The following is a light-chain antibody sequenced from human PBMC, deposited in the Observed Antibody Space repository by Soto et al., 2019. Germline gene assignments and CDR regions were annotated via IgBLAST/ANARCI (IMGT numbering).Light chain of an antibody. CDR1: SSDVGSYDL. J-gene: IGLJ1*01. CDR2: GVN. Sequence: QSALTQPASVSGSPGQSITISCTGTSSDVGSYDLVSWYQHHPGKAPKVMIYGVNKGPSGVSNRFSGSKSGNTASLTISGLQAEDEADYYCSSYAGSSTFVFGTGTKVTVL. CDR3: SSYAGSSTFV. V-gene: IGLV2-23*02.